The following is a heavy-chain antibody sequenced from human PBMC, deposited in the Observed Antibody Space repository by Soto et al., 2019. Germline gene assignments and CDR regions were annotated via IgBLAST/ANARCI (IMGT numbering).Heavy chain of an antibody. CDR1: GCSIRSSSYY. J-gene: IGHJ6*02. V-gene: IGHV4-39*02. CDR3: ARESHYYGSGSYYLAAHDYGMDV. D-gene: IGHD3-10*01. CDR2: IYYSGST. Sequence: SETLSLTCTVSGCSIRSSSYYWGWIRQPPGKGLEWIGSIYYSGSTYYNPSLKSRVTISVDTSKNQFSLKLSSVTAADTAVYYCARESHYYGSGSYYLAAHDYGMDVWGQGTTVIVSS.